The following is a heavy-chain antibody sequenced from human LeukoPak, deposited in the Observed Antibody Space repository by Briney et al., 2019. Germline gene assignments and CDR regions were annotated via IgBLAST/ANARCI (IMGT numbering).Heavy chain of an antibody. D-gene: IGHD5-24*01. V-gene: IGHV4-39*01. CDR1: GGSVSSTSYY. Sequence: PSETLSLTCTVSGGSVSSTSYYWGWIRQTPGKGLEWMGNAYVNGHTYYNPSLKSRVTIVVDTSKNEFSLKLSSVTAADTAFYYCARLGGYNLSRNAFDIWGRGTLVTVSS. CDR2: AYVNGHT. CDR3: ARLGGYNLSRNAFDI. J-gene: IGHJ3*02.